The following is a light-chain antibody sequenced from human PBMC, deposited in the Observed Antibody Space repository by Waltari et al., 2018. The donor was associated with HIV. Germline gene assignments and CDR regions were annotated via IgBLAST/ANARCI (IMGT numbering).Light chain of an antibody. CDR2: EVS. Sequence: QSALTQPPSASGSLGQSVTLSCTGSSSHISAFYSLSWFPHHPNNAPKLLLYEVSKRPSGVPDRFSGSRSGETAFLSVSGLQPDDTAAYFCSSYGDNIRVLFGGGTNLTVL. J-gene: IGLJ2*01. V-gene: IGLV2-8*01. CDR3: SSYGDNIRVL. CDR1: SSHISAFYS.